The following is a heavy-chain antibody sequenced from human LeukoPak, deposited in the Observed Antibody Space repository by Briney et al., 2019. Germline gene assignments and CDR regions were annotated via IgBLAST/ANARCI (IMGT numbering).Heavy chain of an antibody. CDR1: GFTFSSYI. CDR3: ARDAGSGSYYSYAYYYYYMDV. CDR2: ISSSSSTI. V-gene: IGHV3-48*04. D-gene: IGHD3-10*01. J-gene: IGHJ6*03. Sequence: GGSLRLSCAASGFTFSSYIMNWVRQAPGKGLEWVSYISSSSSTIYYADSVKGRFTISRDNAKNSLYLQMNSLRAEDTAVYYCARDAGSGSYYSYAYYYYYMDVWGKGTTVTVSS.